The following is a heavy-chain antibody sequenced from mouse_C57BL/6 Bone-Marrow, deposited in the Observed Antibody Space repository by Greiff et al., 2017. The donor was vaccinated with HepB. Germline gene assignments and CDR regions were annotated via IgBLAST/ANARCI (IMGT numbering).Heavy chain of an antibody. Sequence: QVQLQQPGAELVKPGASVKLSCKASGYTFTSYWMHWVKQRPGQGLEWIGMIHPNSGSTNYNEKFKSKATLTVDTSSSTAYMQLSSLTSEDSAVYFCARGASGKRFAYWGQGTLVTVSA. D-gene: IGHD3-1*01. CDR3: ARGASGKRFAY. V-gene: IGHV1-64*01. J-gene: IGHJ3*01. CDR2: IHPNSGST. CDR1: GYTFTSYW.